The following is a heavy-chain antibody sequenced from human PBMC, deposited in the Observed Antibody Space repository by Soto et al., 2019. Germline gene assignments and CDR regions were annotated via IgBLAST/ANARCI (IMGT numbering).Heavy chain of an antibody. CDR1: GFTFDDNA. Sequence: GGSLRLSCAVSGFTFDDNAMHWVRQAPEKGLEWVSGINWKSDIGYADSVKGRFTISRGNAENSLYLQMNSLRAEDTALYYCAISQDRGGRTTFIYWGQGTQVTVSS. D-gene: IGHD3-16*01. CDR2: INWKSDI. J-gene: IGHJ4*02. CDR3: AISQDRGGRTTFIY. V-gene: IGHV3-9*01.